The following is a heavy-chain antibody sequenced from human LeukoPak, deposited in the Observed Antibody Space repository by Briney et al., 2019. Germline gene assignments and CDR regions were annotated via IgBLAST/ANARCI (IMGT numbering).Heavy chain of an antibody. Sequence: SVKVSCKASGGSFSSYTISWVRQAPGQGLEWMGRIIPILGIANYAQKFQGRVTITADKSTSTAYMELSSLRSEDTAVYYCATVVVPAAIGYWGQGTLVTVSS. CDR1: GGSFSSYT. CDR3: ATVVVPAAIGY. CDR2: IIPILGIA. D-gene: IGHD2-2*01. V-gene: IGHV1-69*02. J-gene: IGHJ4*02.